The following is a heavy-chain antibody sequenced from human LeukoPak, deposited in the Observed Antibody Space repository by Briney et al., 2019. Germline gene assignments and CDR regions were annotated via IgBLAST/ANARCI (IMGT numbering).Heavy chain of an antibody. CDR1: GFTFSSYG. Sequence: GGSLRLSCAASGFTFSSYGMHWVRQAPGKGLEWVAVISYDGSNKYYADSVKGRFTISRDNSRNTLYLQMNSLRAEDTAVYYCAKDWYYYGSGSYYSDYWGQGTLVTVSS. CDR3: AKDWYYYGSGSYYSDY. D-gene: IGHD3-10*01. V-gene: IGHV3-30*18. J-gene: IGHJ4*02. CDR2: ISYDGSNK.